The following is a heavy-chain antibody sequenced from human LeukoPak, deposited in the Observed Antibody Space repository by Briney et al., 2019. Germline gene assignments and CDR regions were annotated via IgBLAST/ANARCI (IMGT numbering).Heavy chain of an antibody. D-gene: IGHD2-15*01. CDR2: IIPIFGTA. Sequence: SVKVSCKASGGTFSSYAISWVRQAPGQGLEWMGGIIPIFGTANYAQKFQGRVTITTDESTSTAYMELRSLRSEDPAVYYCPRANGYCSGGSCYSEIEGFDPWGQGTLVTVSS. V-gene: IGHV1-69*05. J-gene: IGHJ5*02. CDR3: PRANGYCSGGSCYSEIEGFDP. CDR1: GGTFSSYA.